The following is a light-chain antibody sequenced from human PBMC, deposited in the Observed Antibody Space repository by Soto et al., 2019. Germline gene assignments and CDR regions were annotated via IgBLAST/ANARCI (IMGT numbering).Light chain of an antibody. V-gene: IGKV3-15*01. CDR1: QTLRNK. Sequence: IVLTQSPGTLSVSPGERVILSCRASQTLRNKLAWYQQKTGQAPRLLIDGGFTRATGIPARFSGSGSGTEFTLTINSLQSEDFAIYYCQQHNAWPLTFGPGTKLDLK. CDR3: QQHNAWPLT. J-gene: IGKJ3*01. CDR2: GGF.